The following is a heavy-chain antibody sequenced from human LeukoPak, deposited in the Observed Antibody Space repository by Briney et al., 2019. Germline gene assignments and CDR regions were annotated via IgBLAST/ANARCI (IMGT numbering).Heavy chain of an antibody. V-gene: IGHV1-69*06. CDR2: IIPIFGTA. D-gene: IGHD2-15*01. J-gene: IGHJ6*03. Sequence: ASVKVSCKASGGTFSSYAISWVRQAPGQGLEWMGGIIPIFGTANYAQKFQGRVTITADKSTSTAYMELSSLRSEDTAVYYCARDLRCSGGSCYSGYYYYYMDVWGKGTTVTVSS. CDR1: GGTFSSYA. CDR3: ARDLRCSGGSCYSGYYYYYMDV.